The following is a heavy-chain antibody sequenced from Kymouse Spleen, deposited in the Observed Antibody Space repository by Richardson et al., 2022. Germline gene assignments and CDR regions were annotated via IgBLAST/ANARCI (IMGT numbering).Heavy chain of an antibody. CDR3: AALYDDFDY. CDR1: GFTFSSYG. D-gene: IGHD5-12*01. J-gene: IGHJ4*02. CDR2: ISYDGSNK. Sequence: QVQLVESGGGVVQPGRSLRLSCAASGFTFSSYGMHWVRQAPGKGLEWVAVISYDGSNKYYADSVKGRFTISRDNSKNTLYLQMNSLRAEDTAVYYCAALYDDFDYWGQGTLVTVSS. V-gene: IGHV3-30*18.